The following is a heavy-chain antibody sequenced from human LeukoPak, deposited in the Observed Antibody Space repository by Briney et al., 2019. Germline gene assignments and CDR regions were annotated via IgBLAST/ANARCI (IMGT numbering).Heavy chain of an antibody. V-gene: IGHV5-51*01. Sequence: GESLKISCKGSGYTFPSYWIGWVRQMPGKGLEWMGIIHPDDSDTRYSPSFQGQVTISADKSISTAYLQWSSLKASDTAMYYCARRNCSGRNCYYFDYWGQGTLVTVSS. D-gene: IGHD2-15*01. J-gene: IGHJ4*01. CDR2: IHPDDSDT. CDR1: GYTFPSYW. CDR3: ARRNCSGRNCYYFDY.